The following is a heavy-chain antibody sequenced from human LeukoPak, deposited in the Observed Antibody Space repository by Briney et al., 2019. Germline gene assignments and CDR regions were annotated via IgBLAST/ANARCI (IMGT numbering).Heavy chain of an antibody. CDR1: GFTFSSYW. CDR2: IKQDGSEK. V-gene: IGHV3-7*01. CDR3: ASSVAVAGSFDY. J-gene: IGHJ4*02. Sequence: GGSLRLSCAASGFTFSSYWMSWVRQAPGKGLEWVANIKQDGSEKNYVDSVKGRFTISRDNDKNSLYLQMNSLRAEDTAVYYCASSVAVAGSFDYWGQGTLVTVSS. D-gene: IGHD6-19*01.